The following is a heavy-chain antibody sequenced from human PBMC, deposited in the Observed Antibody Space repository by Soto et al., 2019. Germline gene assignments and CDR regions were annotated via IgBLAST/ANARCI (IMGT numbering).Heavy chain of an antibody. D-gene: IGHD3-22*01. Sequence: QVQLVQSGAEVKKPGSSVKVSCKASGGTFSSYAISWVRQAPGQGLEWMGGIIPIFGTANYAQKFQGRVTIPADKSTSTDYMELSSMRSEDTAVYYCARGSYYYGSSGYYRSYYYYYGMDVWGQGTTVTVSS. J-gene: IGHJ6*02. CDR2: IIPIFGTA. V-gene: IGHV1-69*06. CDR3: ARGSYYYGSSGYYRSYYYYYGMDV. CDR1: GGTFSSYA.